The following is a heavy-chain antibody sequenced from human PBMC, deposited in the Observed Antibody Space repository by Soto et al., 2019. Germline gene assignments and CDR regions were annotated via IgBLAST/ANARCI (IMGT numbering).Heavy chain of an antibody. D-gene: IGHD3-10*01. CDR1: GYTFTGYY. CDR3: AREPFWIRELLWVPSYYYGMDV. V-gene: IGHV1-2*02. Sequence: GASVKVSCKASGYTFTGYYMHWVRQAPGQGLEWMGWINPNSGGTNYAQKFQGRVTMTRDTSISTAYMELSRLRSDDTAVYYCAREPFWIRELLWVPSYYYGMDVWGQGTTVTVSS. CDR2: INPNSGGT. J-gene: IGHJ6*02.